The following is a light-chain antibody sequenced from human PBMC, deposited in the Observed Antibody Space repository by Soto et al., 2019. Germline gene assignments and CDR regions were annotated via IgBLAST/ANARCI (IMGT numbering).Light chain of an antibody. Sequence: DIQLTQSPSFLSASVGDRVTITCRASKGISSYLAWYQQNPGKAPKLLIYAASTLQGGVPSRFRGSGSWTDFTFSITSLQAEDVATSDYQALNNCHLYTFSQGTKLYIK. J-gene: IGKJ2*01. CDR1: KGISSY. CDR2: AAS. V-gene: IGKV1-9*01. CDR3: QALNNCHLYT.